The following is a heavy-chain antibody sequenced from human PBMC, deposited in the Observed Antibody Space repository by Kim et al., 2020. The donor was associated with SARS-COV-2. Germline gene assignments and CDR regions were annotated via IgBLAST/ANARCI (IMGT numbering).Heavy chain of an antibody. CDR1: GDPITSYY. J-gene: IGHJ3*02. CDR2: IHHSGST. V-gene: IGHV4-59*01. Sequence: SETLSLTCTVSGDPITSYYWSWIRQPPGKGLEWIGYIHHSGSTNYNPSLKSRVTISVDTSNNQFSLKLRSVTAADTAVYYCARAGHYWSGYHLPVDSDIWGQGTMVIVSS. D-gene: IGHD3-3*02. CDR3: ARAGHYWSGYHLPVDSDI.